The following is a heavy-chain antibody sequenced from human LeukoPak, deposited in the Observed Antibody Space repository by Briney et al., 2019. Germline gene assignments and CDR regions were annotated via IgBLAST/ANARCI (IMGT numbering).Heavy chain of an antibody. CDR1: GFTFSSYS. V-gene: IGHV3-21*01. CDR3: AVPDILTCYGAFDY. D-gene: IGHD3-9*01. J-gene: IGHJ4*02. CDR2: ISSSSSYI. Sequence: PGGSLRVSCAASGFTFSSYSMNWVRQAPGKGLEWVSSISSSSSYIYYADSVKGRFTISRDNAKNSLYLQMNSLRAEDTAVYYCAVPDILTCYGAFDYWGQGTLVTVSS.